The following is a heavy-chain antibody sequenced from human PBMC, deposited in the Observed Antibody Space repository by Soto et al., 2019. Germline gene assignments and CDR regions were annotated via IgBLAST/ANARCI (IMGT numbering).Heavy chain of an antibody. Sequence: GESLKISCKGSGYSFTSYWIGWVRQMPGKGLEWMGIIYPGDSDTRYSPSFQGQVTISADKSISTAYLQWSSLKASDTTMYYCAREGYDILTGYYKTYYYYGMDVWGQGTTVTVSS. V-gene: IGHV5-51*01. J-gene: IGHJ6*02. CDR3: AREGYDILTGYYKTYYYYGMDV. D-gene: IGHD3-9*01. CDR1: GYSFTSYW. CDR2: IYPGDSDT.